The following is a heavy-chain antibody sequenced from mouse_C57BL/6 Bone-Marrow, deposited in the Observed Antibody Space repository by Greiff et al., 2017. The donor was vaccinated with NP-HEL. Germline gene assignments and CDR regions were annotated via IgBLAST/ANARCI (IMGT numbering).Heavy chain of an antibody. Sequence: EVQLQQSGPELVKPGASVKISCKASGYSFTGYYMNWVKQSPEKSLEWIGEINPSTGGTTYNQKFKAKATLTVDKSSSTAYMQLKSLTSEDSAVYYCARWLLLWFAYWGQGTLVTGSA. D-gene: IGHD2-3*01. CDR3: ARWLLLWFAY. CDR2: INPSTGGT. V-gene: IGHV1-42*01. CDR1: GYSFTGYY. J-gene: IGHJ3*01.